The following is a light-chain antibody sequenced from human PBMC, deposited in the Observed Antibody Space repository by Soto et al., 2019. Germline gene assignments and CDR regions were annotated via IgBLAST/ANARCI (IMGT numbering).Light chain of an antibody. CDR2: DAA. CDR3: QQRSNWPLT. CDR1: QSISSW. Sequence: DIQMTQSPSQLSASVGDRVTLTCRASQSISSWLAWYPQTPGKAPKPLIYDAASWESGVPSRFSGSGSGTEFTITISSLETEDFAVYYCQQRSNWPLTFGQGTRLEIK. J-gene: IGKJ5*01. V-gene: IGKV1-5*01.